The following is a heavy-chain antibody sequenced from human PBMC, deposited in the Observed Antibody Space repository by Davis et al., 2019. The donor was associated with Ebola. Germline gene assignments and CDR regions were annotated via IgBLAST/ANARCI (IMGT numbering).Heavy chain of an antibody. Sequence: PSETLSLTCNVSGGSISNYYWSWIRQPPGKGLEWIGNIYYSGSTNYNPSLKSRVTISVDMSKNQFSLKLSSVTAADTAVYYCARLTEGSTWYYFDYWGQGTLVTVSS. CDR3: ARLTEGSTWYYFDY. CDR1: GGSISNYY. D-gene: IGHD6-13*01. J-gene: IGHJ4*02. V-gene: IGHV4-59*01. CDR2: IYYSGST.